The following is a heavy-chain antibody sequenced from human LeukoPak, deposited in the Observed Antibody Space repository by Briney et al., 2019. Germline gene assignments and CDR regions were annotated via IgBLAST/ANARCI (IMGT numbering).Heavy chain of an antibody. D-gene: IGHD1-26*01. J-gene: IGHJ5*02. CDR2: IYYSGST. V-gene: IGHV4-59*01. Sequence: SETLSLTCTVSGGSISSYHWSWIRQPPGKGLEWIGYIYYSGSTNYNPSLKSRVTISVDTSKNQFSLKLSSVTAADTAVYYCARDHGGSSLGWFDPWGQGTLVTVSS. CDR1: GGSISSYH. CDR3: ARDHGGSSLGWFDP.